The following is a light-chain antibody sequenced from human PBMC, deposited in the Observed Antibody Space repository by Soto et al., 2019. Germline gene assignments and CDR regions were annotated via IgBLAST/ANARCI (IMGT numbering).Light chain of an antibody. CDR1: QSVSSN. CDR2: GAT. Sequence: EIVMTQSPATLSVSPGERATLSCRASQSVSSNLAWYQQKPGQAPRLLIHGATTRATGIPARFTGSGSGTEFTLTISSLQSEDFALYYCQQYYDWPPWTFGQGTKVDIK. CDR3: QQYYDWPPWT. V-gene: IGKV3-15*01. J-gene: IGKJ1*01.